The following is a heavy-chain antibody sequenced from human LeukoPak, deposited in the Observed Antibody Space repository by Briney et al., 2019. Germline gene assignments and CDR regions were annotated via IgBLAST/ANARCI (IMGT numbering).Heavy chain of an antibody. D-gene: IGHD6-13*01. J-gene: IGHJ3*02. CDR1: GYTFTSYY. Sequence: ASVKVSCKASGYTFTSYYMHWVRQAPGQGLEWMGIINPSGGSTSYAQKFQGRGTMTRDQSTSTVYMELSSLRSEDTAVYYCARARRAAAGTPDDAFDIWGQGTMVTVSS. V-gene: IGHV1-46*03. CDR2: INPSGGST. CDR3: ARARRAAAGTPDDAFDI.